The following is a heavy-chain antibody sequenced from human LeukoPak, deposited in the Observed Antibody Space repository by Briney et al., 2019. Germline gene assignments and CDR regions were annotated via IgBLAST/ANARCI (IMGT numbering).Heavy chain of an antibody. J-gene: IGHJ4*02. V-gene: IGHV1-3*01. D-gene: IGHD2-15*01. CDR2: INAGNGNT. Sequence: GASVKVSCKASGYTFTSYAMHWVRQAPGQRLEWMGWINAGNGNTKYSQKFQGRVTITRDTSASTSYMEMSSRRAEDAASDYCARGGPPPDCSGGSCYSDYWGQGTLVTVSS. CDR3: ARGGPPPDCSGGSCYSDY. CDR1: GYTFTSYA.